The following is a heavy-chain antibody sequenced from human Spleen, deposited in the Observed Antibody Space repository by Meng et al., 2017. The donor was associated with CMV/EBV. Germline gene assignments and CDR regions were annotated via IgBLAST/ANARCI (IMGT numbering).Heavy chain of an antibody. CDR1: GFTFSRYW. Sequence: GGSLRLSCAATGFTFSRYWMHWVRQAPGKGLVWVSRINSDGSSTSYADSVKGRFTISRDNAKNTLYLQMNSLRAEDTAVYYCARVIAARPEYYYYGMDVWGQGTTVTVSS. D-gene: IGHD6-6*01. J-gene: IGHJ6*02. V-gene: IGHV3-74*01. CDR3: ARVIAARPEYYYYGMDV. CDR2: INSDGSST.